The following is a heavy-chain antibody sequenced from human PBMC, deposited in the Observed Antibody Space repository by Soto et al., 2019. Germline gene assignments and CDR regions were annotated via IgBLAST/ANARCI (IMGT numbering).Heavy chain of an antibody. CDR3: ARDGVGPHGMDV. CDR2: IYTSGNT. D-gene: IGHD2-8*01. CDR1: GGSVTSYY. J-gene: IGHJ6*02. Sequence: SETLSLTCTVSGGSVTSYYWSWIRQPAGKGLDWIGRIYTSGNTDYNPSLKSRVTMSIDTSKNQFSLKLNSVTAADTAVYYCARDGVGPHGMDVWGQGTTVT. V-gene: IGHV4-4*07.